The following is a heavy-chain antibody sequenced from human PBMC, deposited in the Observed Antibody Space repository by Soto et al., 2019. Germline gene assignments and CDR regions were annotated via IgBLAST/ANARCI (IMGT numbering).Heavy chain of an antibody. CDR2: IRSKAYGGTT. CDR1: GFTFGDYA. D-gene: IGHD3-22*01. CDR3: TRVQHYYDSSGYYYFDY. J-gene: IGHJ4*02. Sequence: GGSLRLSCTASGFTFGDYAMSWVRQAPGKGLEWVGFIRSKAYGGTTEYAASVKGRFTISRDDSKSIAYLQMNSLKTEDTAVYYCTRVQHYYDSSGYYYFDYWGQGTLVTVSS. V-gene: IGHV3-49*04.